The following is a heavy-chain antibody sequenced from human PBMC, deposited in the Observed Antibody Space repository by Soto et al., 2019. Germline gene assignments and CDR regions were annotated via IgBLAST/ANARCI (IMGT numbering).Heavy chain of an antibody. D-gene: IGHD3-9*01. V-gene: IGHV1-18*01. CDR1: GYTFTSYG. CDR2: ISAYNGNT. J-gene: IGHJ6*02. CDR3: ARVRSYYDILTGWGSDYYYGMDV. Sequence: ASVKVSCKASGYTFTSYGISWVRQAPGQGLEWMGWISAYNGNTNYAQKLQGRVTMTTDTSTSTAYMELRSLRSDDTAVYYCARVRSYYDILTGWGSDYYYGMDVWGQGTTVTVSS.